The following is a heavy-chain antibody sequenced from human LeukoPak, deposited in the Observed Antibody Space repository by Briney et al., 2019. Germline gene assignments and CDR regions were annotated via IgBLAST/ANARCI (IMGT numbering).Heavy chain of an antibody. CDR3: ARYEYFDL. CDR2: IRYDGSDQ. Sequence: GGSLRLPCAASGFTFSSYDMHWVRQAPRKGLEWVAFIRYDGSDQYYADSVKGRFTISRDNSKNTLSLHLNSLRSEDTAVYYCARYEYFDLWGQGTLVIVSS. J-gene: IGHJ4*02. D-gene: IGHD2-15*01. V-gene: IGHV3-30*02. CDR1: GFTFSSYD.